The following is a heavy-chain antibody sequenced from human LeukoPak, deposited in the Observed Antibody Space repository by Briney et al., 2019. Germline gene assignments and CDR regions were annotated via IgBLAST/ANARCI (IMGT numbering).Heavy chain of an antibody. CDR1: GFTFSSYS. Sequence: GGSLRLSCAASGFTFSSYSMNWVRQAPGKGLEWVSYISSSSSTIYYADSVKGRFTISRDNAKNSLYLQMNSLRAEDTAVYHCASVRADCSSTSCPYYYYGMDVWGQGTTVTVSS. CDR3: ASVRADCSSTSCPYYYYGMDV. J-gene: IGHJ6*02. CDR2: ISSSSSTI. D-gene: IGHD2-2*01. V-gene: IGHV3-48*04.